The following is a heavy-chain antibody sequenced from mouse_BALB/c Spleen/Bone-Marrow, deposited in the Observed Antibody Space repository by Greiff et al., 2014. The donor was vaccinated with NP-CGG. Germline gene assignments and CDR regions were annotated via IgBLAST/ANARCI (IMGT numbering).Heavy chain of an antibody. D-gene: IGHD1-1*01. CDR3: AREYGTSYDYYFDV. V-gene: IGHV5-4*02. CDR2: ISDGGSYT. Sequence: EVKLVESGGGLVKPGGSLKLSCAASGFTFSDNYMYWVRQTPEKRLEWVATISDGGSYTYYPDSVKGRFTVSRDNAKNSLYLQMSSLKSEDTAMYYCAREYGTSYDYYFDVWGAGTTVTVSS. J-gene: IGHJ1*01. CDR1: GFTFSDNY.